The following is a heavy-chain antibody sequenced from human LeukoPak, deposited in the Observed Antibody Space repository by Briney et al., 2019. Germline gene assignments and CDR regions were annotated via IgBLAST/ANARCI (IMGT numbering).Heavy chain of an antibody. CDR2: MNPNSGNT. CDR1: GYTFTSCD. D-gene: IGHD6-19*01. V-gene: IGHV1-8*01. Sequence: ASVTVSFKSSGYTFTSCDINWVRQATGQGLEWMGWMNPNSGNTGYVQSSQGRITMTRDISIGTAYMELSNLTSEDTAIYYCTRGSSGRRDNWGQGTLVTVSA. J-gene: IGHJ4*02. CDR3: TRGSSGRRDN.